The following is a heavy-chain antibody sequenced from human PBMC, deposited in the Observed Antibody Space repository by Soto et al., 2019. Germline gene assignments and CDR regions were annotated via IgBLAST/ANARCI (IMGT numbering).Heavy chain of an antibody. V-gene: IGHV4-30-4*02. Sequence: SETLSLTCPFSGFSIRSGDYYWSWIRQPPGKGLEWTGSIYYSGSTYYNPSLKSRVTISVDTSKNQFSLRAEDTAVYYCAREGHSDSSGYGAVDYWGQGTMVTVSS. J-gene: IGHJ4*02. CDR2: IYYSGST. D-gene: IGHD3-22*01. CDR3: AREGHSDSSGYGAVDY. CDR1: GFSIRSGDYY.